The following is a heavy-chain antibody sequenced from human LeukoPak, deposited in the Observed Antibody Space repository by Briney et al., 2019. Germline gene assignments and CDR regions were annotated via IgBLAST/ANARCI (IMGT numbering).Heavy chain of an antibody. CDR3: ARVGSYALRDWFDP. CDR2: IIPIFGTA. J-gene: IGHJ5*02. D-gene: IGHD4-17*01. V-gene: IGHV1-69*06. CDR1: GGTFSSYA. Sequence: SVKVSCKASGGTFSSYAISWVRQAPGQGLEWMGGIIPIFGTANYAQKFQGRVTITADKSTSTAYMELSSLRSEDTAVYYCARVGSYALRDWFDPWGQGTLVTVSS.